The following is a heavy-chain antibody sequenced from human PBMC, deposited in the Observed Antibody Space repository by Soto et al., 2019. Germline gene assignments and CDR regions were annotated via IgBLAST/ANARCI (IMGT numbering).Heavy chain of an antibody. J-gene: IGHJ6*03. D-gene: IGHD3-10*01. V-gene: IGHV3-30*03. CDR1: GFTFSSYG. Sequence: QVQLVESGGGVVQPGRSLRLSCAASGFTFSSYGMHWVRQAPGKGLEWVAVISYDGSNKYYADSVKGRFTISRDNSKNTLYLQLNSLRAEDTAVYYCARSGGSGSRKNHYYYYDLDVWGKGTTVTVSS. CDR3: ARSGGSGSRKNHYYYYDLDV. CDR2: ISYDGSNK.